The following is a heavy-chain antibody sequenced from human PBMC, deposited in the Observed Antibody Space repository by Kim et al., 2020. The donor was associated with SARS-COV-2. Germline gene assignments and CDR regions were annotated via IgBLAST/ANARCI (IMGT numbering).Heavy chain of an antibody. J-gene: IGHJ6*01. CDR3: STPPTAVTDHSYYGWYV. V-gene: IGHV3-23*01. D-gene: IGHD4-17*01. CDR1: GFTFSSYA. CDR2: ISGSGGST. Sequence: GGSLRLSCAASGFTFSSYAMSWVRQAPGKGLEWVAAISGSGGSTDYADSVKGRFTISRDNSKTTLYLQMNRLRPEDTATYYFSTPPTAVTDHSYYGWYV.